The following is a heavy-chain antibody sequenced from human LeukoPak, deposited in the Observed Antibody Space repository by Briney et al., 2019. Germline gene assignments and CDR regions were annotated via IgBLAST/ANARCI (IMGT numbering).Heavy chain of an antibody. CDR1: GFTVSNNY. J-gene: IGHJ6*02. Sequence: AGSLRLSCAASGFTVSNNYMSWVRQAPGQGLEWVSVIYSGGSTYYADSVKGRFTISRDNSKNKLYLQMNSLRVEATAVYSCARRISITMYGMDVWGQGTTVTVSS. CDR3: ARRISITMYGMDV. V-gene: IGHV3-66*01. CDR2: IYSGGST. D-gene: IGHD3-10*01.